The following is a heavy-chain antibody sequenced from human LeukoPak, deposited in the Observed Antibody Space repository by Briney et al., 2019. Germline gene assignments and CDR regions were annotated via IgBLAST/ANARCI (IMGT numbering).Heavy chain of an antibody. CDR2: IYPGDSGT. V-gene: IGHV5-51*01. D-gene: IGHD1-26*01. CDR1: GYSFTTYW. J-gene: IGHJ6*02. Sequence: GESLKISCKGSGYSFTTYWIGWVRQMPGKGLEWMGIIYPGDSGTRYSPSFQGQVTISADKSISTAYLQWSSLKASDTAMYFWARHPVGAHSGMDVGAQGTTVTVS. CDR3: ARHPVGAHSGMDV.